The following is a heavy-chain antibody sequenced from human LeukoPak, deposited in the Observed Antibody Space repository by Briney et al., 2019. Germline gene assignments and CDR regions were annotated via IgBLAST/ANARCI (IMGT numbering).Heavy chain of an antibody. J-gene: IGHJ4*02. CDR2: INPSGGST. Sequence: PQASVKVSCKASGYTFTSYYMHWVRQAPGQGLEWMGIINPSGGSTSYAQKLQGRVTMTTDTSTSTAYMELRSLRSDDTAVYYCARSFDKTAMVTVGLVDYWGQGTLVTVSS. V-gene: IGHV1-46*01. CDR3: ARSFDKTAMVTVGLVDY. CDR1: GYTFTSYY. D-gene: IGHD5-18*01.